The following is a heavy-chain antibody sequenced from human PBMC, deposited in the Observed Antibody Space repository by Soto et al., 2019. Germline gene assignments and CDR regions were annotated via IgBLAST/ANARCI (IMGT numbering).Heavy chain of an antibody. J-gene: IGHJ6*02. Sequence: ASVKVSCKASGYTFTNYAMHWVRQAPGQRLEWMGWINAGNGNTRYSQKFQGRVTITRDTSASTAYMELSSLRSEDTAVYYCARGPDTATSSYYYYGLDVWGQGTTVTVSS. D-gene: IGHD6-13*01. V-gene: IGHV1-3*01. CDR3: ARGPDTATSSYYYYGLDV. CDR1: GYTFTNYA. CDR2: INAGNGNT.